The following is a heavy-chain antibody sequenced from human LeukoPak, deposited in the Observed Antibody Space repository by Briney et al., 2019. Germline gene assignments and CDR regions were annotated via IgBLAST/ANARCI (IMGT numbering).Heavy chain of an antibody. CDR3: ARLRRNIVGATSLFDY. CDR2: IYYSGST. J-gene: IGHJ4*02. Sequence: SETLSLTCTVSGGSVSSYYWSWIRQPPGKGLEWIGYIYYSGSTNYNPSLKSRVTISVDTSKNQFSLKLSSVTAADTAVYYCARLRRNIVGATSLFDYWGQGTLVTVSS. D-gene: IGHD1-26*01. V-gene: IGHV4-59*08. CDR1: GGSVSSYY.